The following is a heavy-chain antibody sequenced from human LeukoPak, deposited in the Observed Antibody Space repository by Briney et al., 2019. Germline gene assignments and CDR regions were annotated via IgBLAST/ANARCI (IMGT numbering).Heavy chain of an antibody. CDR2: IYTSGST. CDR3: ARSYYGSGSYLYSDY. D-gene: IGHD3-10*01. Sequence: SETLSLTCTVSGGSISSYYWSWIRQPAGKGLEWIGRIYTSGSTNYNPSLKSRVTMLVDTSKNQFSLKLSSVTAADTAVYYCARSYYGSGSYLYSDYWGQGTLVTVSS. J-gene: IGHJ4*02. V-gene: IGHV4-4*07. CDR1: GGSISSYY.